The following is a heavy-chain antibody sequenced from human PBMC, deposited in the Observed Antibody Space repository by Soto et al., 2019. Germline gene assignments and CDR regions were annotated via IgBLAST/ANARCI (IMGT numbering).Heavy chain of an antibody. CDR1: GDSSTNYY. CDR3: ASLDPVSLAFDY. Sequence: ASETLSLTCTVSGDSSTNYYWSWIRQPPGKGLEWIGYVYYSGTTNYNPSLKSRVTMSLDTSKNQVSLKLRSVTAADTAVYSCASLDPVSLAFDYWGQGSLVTVSS. V-gene: IGHV4-59*01. CDR2: VYYSGTT. J-gene: IGHJ4*02. D-gene: IGHD1-1*01.